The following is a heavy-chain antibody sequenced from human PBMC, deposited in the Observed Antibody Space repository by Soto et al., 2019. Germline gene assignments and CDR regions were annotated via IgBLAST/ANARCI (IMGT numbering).Heavy chain of an antibody. CDR3: ARTALGWFDP. D-gene: IGHD2-21*02. CDR2: IFYSGST. Sequence: TSETLSLTCIVSGGSISSYYWSWIRQPPGKGLEWIGYIFYSGSTNQSPSLKSRVTISVDTSKNQFSLKLRSVTAADTAVYYCARTALGWFDPWGQGTLVTVSS. V-gene: IGHV4-59*01. CDR1: GGSISSYY. J-gene: IGHJ5*02.